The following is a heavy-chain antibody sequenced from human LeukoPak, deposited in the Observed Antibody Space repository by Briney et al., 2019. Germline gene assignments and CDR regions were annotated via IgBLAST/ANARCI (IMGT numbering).Heavy chain of an antibody. CDR3: GRDLDWGAFDH. Sequence: QPGGSLRLSCAASGFTFSTYGMDWVRQAPGKGLEWVSGIVGSGGTTYYADSVKGRFTISRDNSKNALYLQMNSLRAEDTAVYYCGRDLDWGAFDHWGQGTLVTVSS. CDR2: IVGSGGTT. V-gene: IGHV3-23*01. D-gene: IGHD3-9*01. J-gene: IGHJ4*02. CDR1: GFTFSTYG.